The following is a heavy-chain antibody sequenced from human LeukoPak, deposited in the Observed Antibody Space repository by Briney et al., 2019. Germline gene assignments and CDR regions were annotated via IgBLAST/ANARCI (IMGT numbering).Heavy chain of an antibody. CDR3: ARRVVGATSVDYFDY. J-gene: IGHJ4*02. CDR2: ISSGGTT. Sequence: LPGGSLRLSCAASEFSVSINFMSWVRQVPGKGLEWVSVISSGGTTYYADSVKGRFSISRDNSKNTVSLQMNSLRAEDTAVYYCARRVVGATSVDYFDYWGQGTLVTVSS. D-gene: IGHD1-26*01. V-gene: IGHV3-66*04. CDR1: EFSVSINF.